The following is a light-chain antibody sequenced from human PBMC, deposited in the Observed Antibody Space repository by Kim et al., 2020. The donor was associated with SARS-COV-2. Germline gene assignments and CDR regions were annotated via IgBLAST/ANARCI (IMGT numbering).Light chain of an antibody. CDR1: INDLGTYAL. J-gene: IGLJ3*02. CDR3: CSFTSGVSWV. Sequence: QSALTQPASLSGSPGQSVTISCSGTINDLGTYALVSWYQQYPGKAPRLIIFNISQRPSGISGRFSGSKSGNTASLTIYPLEPDDEADYFCCSFTSGVSWVFGGGTQLTVL. V-gene: IGLV2-23*02. CDR2: NIS.